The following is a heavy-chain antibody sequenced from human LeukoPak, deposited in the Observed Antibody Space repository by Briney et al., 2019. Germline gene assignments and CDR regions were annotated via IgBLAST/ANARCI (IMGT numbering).Heavy chain of an antibody. CDR3: ARGGTVQGSEYFQH. CDR2: IYYSGST. CDR1: GGSISSGDYY. V-gene: IGHV4-30-4*08. D-gene: IGHD3-16*01. J-gene: IGHJ1*01. Sequence: PSETPSLTCTVSGGSISSGDYYWSWIRQPPGKGLEWIGYIYYSGSTYYNPSLKSRVTISVDTSKNQFSLKLSSVTAADTAVYYCARGGTVQGSEYFQHWGQGTLVTVSS.